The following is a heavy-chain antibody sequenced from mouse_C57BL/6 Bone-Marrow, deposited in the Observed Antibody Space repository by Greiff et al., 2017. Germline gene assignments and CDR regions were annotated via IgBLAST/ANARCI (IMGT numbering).Heavy chain of an antibody. CDR1: GYTFTSYW. J-gene: IGHJ4*01. CDR3: AREREDSSGYYYAMDY. V-gene: IGHV1-69*01. Sequence: QVQLQQPVAELVMPGASVKLSCKASGYTFTSYWMHWVKQRPGQGLEWIGEIDPSDSYTNYNQKFQGKSTLTVDKSSSTAYMQLSSLTSEDSAVYYCAREREDSSGYYYAMDYGGQGTSVTVSS. D-gene: IGHD3-2*02. CDR2: IDPSDSYT.